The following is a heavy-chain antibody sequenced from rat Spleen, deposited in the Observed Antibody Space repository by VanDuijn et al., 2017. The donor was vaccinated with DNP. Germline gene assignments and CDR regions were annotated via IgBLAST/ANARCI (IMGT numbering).Heavy chain of an antibody. CDR1: GFSLTSYT. V-gene: IGHV2-6*01. Sequence: QVQLKESGPGLVQPSQTLSLTCTVSGFSLTSYTVSWVRQPPGKGLEWIAAMSSGGSTYYNSALKSRQSISRDTSKSQVFLKMNSLQTEDTAMYFCARRGDYWGQGVMVTVSS. D-gene: IGHD4-3*01. CDR2: MSSGGST. CDR3: ARRGDY. J-gene: IGHJ2*01.